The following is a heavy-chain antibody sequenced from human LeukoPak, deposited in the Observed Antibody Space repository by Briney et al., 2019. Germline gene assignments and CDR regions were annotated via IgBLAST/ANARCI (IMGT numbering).Heavy chain of an antibody. D-gene: IGHD2-15*01. V-gene: IGHV3-7*03. CDR1: GFTFSTYW. CDR2: IKKDGSEK. J-gene: IGHJ4*02. CDR3: AREGVHCSGRSCLKAY. Sequence: GGSLRLSCAASGFTFSTYWMSWVRQAPGKGLEWVANIKKDGSEKYYMDSVKGRFTISRDNAENSLYPQMNSLRAEDTAVYYCAREGVHCSGRSCLKAYWGQGTLVTVSS.